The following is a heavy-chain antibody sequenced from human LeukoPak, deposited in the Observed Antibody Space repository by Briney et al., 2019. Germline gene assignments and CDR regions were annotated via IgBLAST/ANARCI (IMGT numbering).Heavy chain of an antibody. CDR3: ARGEAITMVRGVTPYFDY. CDR2: INAGNGNT. Sequence: ASVKVSCKASGYTFTSYAMHWVRQAPGQRLEWMGWINAGNGNTKYSQKFQGRVTITRDTSASTAYMELSSLRSEDTAVYYCARGEAITMVRGVTPYFDYWGQGTLVTVSS. J-gene: IGHJ4*02. V-gene: IGHV1-3*01. D-gene: IGHD3-10*01. CDR1: GYTFTSYA.